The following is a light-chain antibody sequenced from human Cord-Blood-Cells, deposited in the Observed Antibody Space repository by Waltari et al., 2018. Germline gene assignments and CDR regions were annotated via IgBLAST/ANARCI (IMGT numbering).Light chain of an antibody. CDR2: GAS. V-gene: IGKV3-15*01. CDR3: QQYNNWPPTWT. Sequence: EIVMTQSPATLSVSPGERATLPCRASQSVSSNLAWYQQKPGQAPRLLIDGASTRATGIPARFSGSGSGTEFTLTISSLQSEDFAVYYCQQYNNWPPTWTFGQGTKVEIK. CDR1: QSVSSN. J-gene: IGKJ1*01.